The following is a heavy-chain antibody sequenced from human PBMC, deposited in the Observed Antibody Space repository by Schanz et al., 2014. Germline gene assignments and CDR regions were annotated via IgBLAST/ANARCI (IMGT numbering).Heavy chain of an antibody. CDR1: GFDFNSYS. Sequence: DLVESGGGLIQPGGSLRLSCEASGFDFNSYSMNWVRQVPGKGLEWLSYIATSSSTRHYADSVKGRVTISRDNAKNSVSLQMRRLRVEDTAVYYCASGVHVSSLQKGLQFWGRGTLVIVSS. CDR2: IATSSSTR. V-gene: IGHV3-48*01. D-gene: IGHD3-10*01. CDR3: ASGVHVSSLQKGLQF. J-gene: IGHJ1*01.